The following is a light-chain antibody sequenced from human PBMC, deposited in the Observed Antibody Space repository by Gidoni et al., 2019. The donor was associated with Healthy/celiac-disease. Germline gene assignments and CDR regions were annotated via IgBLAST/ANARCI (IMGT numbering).Light chain of an antibody. CDR2: AAS. J-gene: IGKJ1*01. CDR1: QSISSC. Sequence: DIQMTQSPSTLSASVGDRVTITCRASQSISSCLAWYQQKPGKAPEPLIYAASSLDSGVPSRFSCSGSGTEFTLTLSSLQPDPFATYSFQHYHSYSPSWTFXHXTKVEIK. V-gene: IGKV1-5*01. CDR3: QHYHSYSPSWT.